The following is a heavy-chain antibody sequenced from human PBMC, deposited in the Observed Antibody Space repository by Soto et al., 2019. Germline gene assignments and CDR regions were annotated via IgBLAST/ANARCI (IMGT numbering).Heavy chain of an antibody. D-gene: IGHD1-26*01. V-gene: IGHV1-58*02. CDR2: IVIVSGST. Sequence: QMQLVQSGPEVKEPGTSVRVACRASGFDFGSFGIQFLRQTRGRGLEWIGWIVIVSGSTNYARHFQARVAISRDTSANTAYLDLYDLKSADTAEYFCSADHPHLAMGWPVWGQGTTVTFSS. CDR3: SADHPHLAMGWPV. J-gene: IGHJ6*02. CDR1: GFDFGSFG.